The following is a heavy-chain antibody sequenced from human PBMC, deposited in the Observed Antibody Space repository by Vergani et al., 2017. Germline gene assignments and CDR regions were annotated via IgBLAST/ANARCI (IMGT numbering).Heavy chain of an antibody. CDR2: ISSSSSYT. D-gene: IGHD6-19*01. V-gene: IGHV3-11*05. J-gene: IGHJ4*02. CDR1: GFTFSDYY. Sequence: QVQLVESGGGLVKPGGSLRLSCAASGFTFSDYYMSWIRQAPGKGLEWVSYISSSSSYTNYSDSVKGRFTISRDNAKNSLYLQMNSLRAEDTAVYYCARDQKIEYSSGWYXFDYWGQGTLVTVSS. CDR3: ARDQKIEYSSGWYXFDY.